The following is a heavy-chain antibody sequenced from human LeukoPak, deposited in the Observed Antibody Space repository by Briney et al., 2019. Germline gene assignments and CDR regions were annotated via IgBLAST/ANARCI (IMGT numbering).Heavy chain of an antibody. CDR3: ARGRPGTYFDY. J-gene: IGHJ4*02. Sequence: GASVKVSCKASGYTFTSYAMHWVRRAPGQRLEWMGWINAGNGNTHYSQEFQGRVTITRDTSASTVYMELSSLRSEDMAVYYCARGRPGTYFDYWGQGTLVTVPS. CDR1: GYTFTSYA. V-gene: IGHV1-3*03. CDR2: INAGNGNT.